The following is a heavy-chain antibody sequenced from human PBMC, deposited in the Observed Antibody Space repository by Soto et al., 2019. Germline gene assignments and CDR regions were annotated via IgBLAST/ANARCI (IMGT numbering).Heavy chain of an antibody. V-gene: IGHV3-23*01. CDR3: ANDFWGGGIAARPCYYYYYMYV. J-gene: IGHJ6*03. Sequence: EVQLLESGGGLVQPGGSLRLSCAASGFTFSSYVMSWVRQAPGKGLEWVSAISGSGGSTYYADSVKGRFTISRDNSKNTVYRQINRLRAEDTSVYYCANDFWGGGIAARPCYYYYYMYVWGKGTMVTGSS. CDR1: GFTFSSYV. CDR2: ISGSGGST. D-gene: IGHD6-6*01.